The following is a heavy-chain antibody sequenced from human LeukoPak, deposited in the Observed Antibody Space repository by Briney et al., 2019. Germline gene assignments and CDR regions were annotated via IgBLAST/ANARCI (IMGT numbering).Heavy chain of an antibody. Sequence: TLSLTCTVSGGSISSYYWSWIRQPPGKGLEWVGYIYYSGSTYYNPSLKSGGTIFVDTTKNQFSLKLSSVTAADTAVYYCARGNALYYYDSSGSLDYWGQGTLVTVSA. CDR2: IYYSGST. D-gene: IGHD3-22*01. CDR1: GGSISSYY. J-gene: IGHJ4*02. V-gene: IGHV4-30-4*08. CDR3: ARGNALYYYDSSGSLDY.